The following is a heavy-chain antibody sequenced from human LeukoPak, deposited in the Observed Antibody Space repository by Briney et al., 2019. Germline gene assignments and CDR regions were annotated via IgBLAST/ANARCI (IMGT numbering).Heavy chain of an antibody. CDR3: ARDSSGYYGAYYFDY. Sequence: TLSPTCTVSGGSISSGGYYWNWIRQPPGKGLEWIGYIYHSGSTYYNPSLKSRVTISVDRSKNQFSLKLSSVTAADTAVYYCARDSSGYYGAYYFDYWGQGTLVTVSS. CDR2: IYHSGST. J-gene: IGHJ4*02. D-gene: IGHD6-19*01. CDR1: GGSISSGGYY. V-gene: IGHV4-30-2*01.